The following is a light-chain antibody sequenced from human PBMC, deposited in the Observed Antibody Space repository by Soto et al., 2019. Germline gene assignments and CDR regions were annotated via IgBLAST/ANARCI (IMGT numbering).Light chain of an antibody. CDR1: RSDVGGYNY. CDR3: SSYTSSSPVV. J-gene: IGLJ2*01. CDR2: EVS. V-gene: IGLV2-14*01. Sequence: QSALTQPASVSGSPGQSITISCTGTRSDVGGYNYVFWYQQHPGKAPKLMIYEVSNRPSGVSNRFSGSKSGTTASLTISGLQAEDEADYYCSSYTSSSPVVFGGGTKLTVL.